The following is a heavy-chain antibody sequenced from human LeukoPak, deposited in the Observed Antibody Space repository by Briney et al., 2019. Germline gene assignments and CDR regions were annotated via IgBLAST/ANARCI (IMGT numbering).Heavy chain of an antibody. CDR1: GGSFSGYY. D-gene: IGHD5-18*01. CDR2: INHSGST. CDR3: ARGGYSYGS. J-gene: IGHJ4*02. Sequence: SETLSLTCAVYGGSFSGYYWSWIRQPPGKGLEWIGEINHSGSTNYNPSLKSRVTISVGTSKNQFSLKLSSVTAADTAVYYCARGGYSYGSWGQGTLVTVSS. V-gene: IGHV4-34*01.